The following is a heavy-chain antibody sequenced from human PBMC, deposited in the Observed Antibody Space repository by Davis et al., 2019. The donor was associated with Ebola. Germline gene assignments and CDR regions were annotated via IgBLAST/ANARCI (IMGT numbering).Heavy chain of an antibody. Sequence: GGSLRLSCAASGFTFSSYGMHWVRQAPGKGLEWVAVIWYDGSNKYYADSVKGRFTISRDNSKNTLYLQMNSLRAEDTAVYYCARDVQDIVVVPAAIMDAFDIWGQGTMVTVSS. D-gene: IGHD2-2*02. J-gene: IGHJ3*02. CDR2: IWYDGSNK. V-gene: IGHV3-33*01. CDR1: GFTFSSYG. CDR3: ARDVQDIVVVPAAIMDAFDI.